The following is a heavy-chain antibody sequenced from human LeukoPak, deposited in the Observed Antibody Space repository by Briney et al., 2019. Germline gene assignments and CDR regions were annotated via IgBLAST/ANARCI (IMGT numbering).Heavy chain of an antibody. CDR3: ARMGSSGTYYFDD. CDR1: GFTFSTYA. CDR2: ISYDGRNK. D-gene: IGHD3-22*01. J-gene: IGHJ4*02. V-gene: IGHV3-30*03. Sequence: QPGGSLRLSCAASGFTFSTYAMSWVRQAPGKGLEWVAVISYDGRNKYYADSVKGRFTISRDNSKNTLYLQMNSLRAEDTAVYYCARMGSSGTYYFDDWGQGTMVTVSS.